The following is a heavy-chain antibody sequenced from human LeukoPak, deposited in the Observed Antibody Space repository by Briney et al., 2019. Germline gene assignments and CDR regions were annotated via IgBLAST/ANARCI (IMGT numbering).Heavy chain of an antibody. J-gene: IGHJ4*02. CDR2: ISSSSSYI. CDR1: GFTFSSYS. Sequence: KAGGSLRLSCAASGFTFSSYSMNWVRQAPGKGLEWVSSISSSSSYIYYADSVKGRFTISRDNSKNTLYLQMNSLRAEDTAIYYCAKSRGSYWVPEFDYWGQGTLVTVSS. V-gene: IGHV3-21*04. D-gene: IGHD1-26*01. CDR3: AKSRGSYWVPEFDY.